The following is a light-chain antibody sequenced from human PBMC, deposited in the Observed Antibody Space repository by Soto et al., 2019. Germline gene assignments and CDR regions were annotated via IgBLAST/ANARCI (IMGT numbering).Light chain of an antibody. CDR3: KSYAGSNTYV. CDR2: EVV. CDR1: KSDIGIYDF. J-gene: IGLJ1*01. Sequence: QSVLTQPPSASGSPGQSGTISCNGSKSDIGIYDFVSWYQHHPGKAPRLIIYEVVQRPSGVPDRFSGSKSGNTPSLTVSGLQAADEADYFCKSYAGSNTYVLGTGAKLTVL. V-gene: IGLV2-8*01.